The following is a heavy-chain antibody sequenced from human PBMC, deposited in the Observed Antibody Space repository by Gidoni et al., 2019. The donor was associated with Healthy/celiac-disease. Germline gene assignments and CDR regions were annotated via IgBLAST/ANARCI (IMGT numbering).Heavy chain of an antibody. CDR3: ARDGDGDYYWYFDL. CDR2: IWYDGSNK. D-gene: IGHD4-17*01. V-gene: IGHV3-33*01. CDR1: GFTFSSYG. J-gene: IGHJ2*01. Sequence: QVQLVESGGGVVQPGRSLRLSCAASGFTFSSYGMHWVRQAPGKGLEWVAVIWYDGSNKYYADSVKGRVTISRDNSKNTLYLQMNSLRAEDTAVYYCARDGDGDYYWYFDLWGRGTLVTVSS.